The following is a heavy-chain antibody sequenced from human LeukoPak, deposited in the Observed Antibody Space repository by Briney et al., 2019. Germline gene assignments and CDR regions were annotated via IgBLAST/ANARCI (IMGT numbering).Heavy chain of an antibody. J-gene: IGHJ5*02. CDR1: GFTFSSYA. D-gene: IGHD7-27*01. Sequence: GGSLRLSCAASGFTFSSYAMSWVRQAPGKGLEWVSAISGSRGTTYYADSVKGRFTISRDNSKNTLYLQMNRLRAEDTAVYYCAKDAYLGSNWLDPWGQGTLVTVSS. CDR3: AKDAYLGSNWLDP. CDR2: ISGSRGTT. V-gene: IGHV3-23*01.